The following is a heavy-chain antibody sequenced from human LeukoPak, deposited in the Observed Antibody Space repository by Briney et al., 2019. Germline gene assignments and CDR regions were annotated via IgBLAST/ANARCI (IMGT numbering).Heavy chain of an antibody. CDR2: IYTSGGT. J-gene: IGHJ6*03. CDR3: ARVSGSNYYYYYMDV. V-gene: IGHV4-4*07. Sequence: SETLSLTCTVSGGSISSYYWSWIRQPAGKGLEWIGRIYTSGGTNYNPSLKSRVTMSVDTSKNQFSLKLSSVTAADTAVYYCARVSGSNYYYYYMDVWGKGTTVTVSS. D-gene: IGHD3-10*01. CDR1: GGSISSYY.